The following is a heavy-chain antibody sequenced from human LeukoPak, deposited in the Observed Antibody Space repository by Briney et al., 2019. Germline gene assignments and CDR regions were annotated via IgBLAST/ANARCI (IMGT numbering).Heavy chain of an antibody. Sequence: PSETLSLTCAVYGGSLSGYYWSWIRQPPGKGLEWIGEINHSGSTNYNPSLKSRVTISVDTSKNQFSLKLSSVTAADTAVYYCARCRSWYPWDYWGQGTLVTVSS. D-gene: IGHD6-13*01. CDR2: INHSGST. CDR1: GGSLSGYY. J-gene: IGHJ4*02. V-gene: IGHV4-34*01. CDR3: ARCRSWYPWDY.